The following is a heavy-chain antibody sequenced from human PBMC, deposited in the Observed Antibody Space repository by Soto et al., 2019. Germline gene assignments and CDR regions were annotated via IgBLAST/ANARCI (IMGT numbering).Heavy chain of an antibody. Sequence: ASETLSLTCAVYGGSFSGYYWSWIRQPPGKGLEWIGEINHSGSTNYSPSLKSRVTISVDTSKNQFSLKLSSATAADTAVYYCARVNYDYAWGSYRGPRYYYGMDVWGQGTTVTVSS. CDR3: ARVNYDYAWGSYRGPRYYYGMDV. V-gene: IGHV4-34*01. CDR2: INHSGST. J-gene: IGHJ6*02. D-gene: IGHD3-16*02. CDR1: GGSFSGYY.